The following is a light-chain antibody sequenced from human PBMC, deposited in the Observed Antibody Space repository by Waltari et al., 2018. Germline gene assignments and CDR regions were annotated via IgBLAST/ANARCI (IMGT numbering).Light chain of an antibody. CDR1: QSISSW. J-gene: IGKJ2*01. V-gene: IGKV1-5*03. Sequence: DIQMTQSPSTLSASVGDTVTITCRASQSISSWLAWYQQKPGKAPKLLIHKAFTLESGVPSRFNGSGSGTEFTLTIDSLLPDDFATYYCQQYSNYPYTFGQGTKLEI. CDR2: KAF. CDR3: QQYSNYPYT.